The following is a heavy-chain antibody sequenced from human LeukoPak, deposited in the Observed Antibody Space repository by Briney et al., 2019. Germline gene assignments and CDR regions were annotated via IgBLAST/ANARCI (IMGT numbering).Heavy chain of an antibody. V-gene: IGHV4-34*01. Sequence: GSLRLSCAASGFTFSSYWMHWVRQPPGKGLEWIGEINHSGSTNYNPSLKSRVTISVDTSKNQFSLKLSSVTAADTAVYYCARAHIYYGSGSYSHWGQGTLVTVSS. CDR1: GFTFSSYW. D-gene: IGHD3-10*01. J-gene: IGHJ4*02. CDR2: INHSGST. CDR3: ARAHIYYGSGSYSH.